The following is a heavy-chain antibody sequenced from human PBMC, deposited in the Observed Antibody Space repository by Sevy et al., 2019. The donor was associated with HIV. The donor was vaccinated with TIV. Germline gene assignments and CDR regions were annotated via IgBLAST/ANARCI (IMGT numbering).Heavy chain of an antibody. Sequence: ASVKVSCKTSGYTFTNNGISWLRQAPGQGLEWMGWISTYNGITNYEKKFQDRVTMTTDTSTTTVYLELRSMTFDDTAVYYCARYRAPVAAQCDFDFWGQGTLVTVSS. D-gene: IGHD6-19*01. CDR2: ISTYNGIT. CDR3: ARYRAPVAAQCDFDF. J-gene: IGHJ4*02. CDR1: GYTFTNNG. V-gene: IGHV1-18*01.